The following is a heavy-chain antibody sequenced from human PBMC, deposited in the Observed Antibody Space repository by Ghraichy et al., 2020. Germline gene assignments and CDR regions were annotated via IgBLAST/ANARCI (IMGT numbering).Heavy chain of an antibody. J-gene: IGHJ4*02. Sequence: SVKVSCKGSGGTFKNYAISWVRQAPGQPLEWMGGIIPLFRTSHHAQRFRGRVTITADESTSTAYLELFGLTSEDTAVYFCATPRVELATIKPLDYWGQGTQVIVSS. D-gene: IGHD5-24*01. V-gene: IGHV1-69*13. CDR3: ATPRVELATIKPLDY. CDR1: GGTFKNYA. CDR2: IIPLFRTS.